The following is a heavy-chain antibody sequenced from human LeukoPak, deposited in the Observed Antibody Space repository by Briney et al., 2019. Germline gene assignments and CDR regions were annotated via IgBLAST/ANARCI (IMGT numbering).Heavy chain of an antibody. CDR1: GFTFSDYY. D-gene: IGHD1-1*01. CDR3: ARKQQLEDGFDI. J-gene: IGHJ3*02. CDR2: ISSSSTYS. Sequence: PGGSLRLSCAASGFTFSDYYMTWIRQAPGKGLEWVSYISSSSTYSSYADSVKGRFTISRDNTKNSMYLQMNSLRAEDTAVYYCARKQQLEDGFDIWGQGTMVTVSS. V-gene: IGHV3-11*06.